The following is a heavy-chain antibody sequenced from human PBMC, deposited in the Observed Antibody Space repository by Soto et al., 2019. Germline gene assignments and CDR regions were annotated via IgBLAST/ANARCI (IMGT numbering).Heavy chain of an antibody. Sequence: QVQLVQSGAEVKKPGSSVKVSCKASGGTFSSYAISWVRQAPGQGLQWMGGIIPIFGTANYAQKFQARVKITADESTSTAYMELSSLRSEDTAVYYCARGRSGGVSYAFDIWGQGTMVTVSS. CDR1: GGTFSSYA. CDR2: IIPIFGTA. J-gene: IGHJ3*02. CDR3: ARGRSGGVSYAFDI. D-gene: IGHD2-15*01. V-gene: IGHV1-69*12.